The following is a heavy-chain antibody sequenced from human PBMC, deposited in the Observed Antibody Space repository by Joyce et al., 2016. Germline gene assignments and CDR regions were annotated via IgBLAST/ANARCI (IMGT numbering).Heavy chain of an antibody. Sequence: EVHLVESGGGLVQPGGSLRLSCAASGFTFSSYWMSWVRQARGKGLEWGANIKKDVSERYYVDSVKGRFTISRDNTKNSLYLQMNSLRVEDTAVYYCASPGTRYWGQGTLVTVSS. CDR2: IKKDVSER. D-gene: IGHD1-14*01. CDR1: GFTFSSYW. CDR3: ASPGTRY. V-gene: IGHV3-7*03. J-gene: IGHJ4*02.